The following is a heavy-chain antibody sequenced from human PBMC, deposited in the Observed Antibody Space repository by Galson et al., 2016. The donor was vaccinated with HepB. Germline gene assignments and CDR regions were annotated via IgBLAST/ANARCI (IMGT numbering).Heavy chain of an antibody. D-gene: IGHD3-3*01. Sequence: SLRLSCAASGFTFSNYGMHWVHQAPGKGLEWVAVISYDGSNKYYADSVKGRFTISRDNSKNTLYLQMNSLRAEDTAVYCCAKDPWGTIFGVIMSYYYYYMDVWGKGATVTVSS. CDR2: ISYDGSNK. V-gene: IGHV3-30*18. CDR3: AKDPWGTIFGVIMSYYYYYMDV. CDR1: GFTFSNYG. J-gene: IGHJ6*03.